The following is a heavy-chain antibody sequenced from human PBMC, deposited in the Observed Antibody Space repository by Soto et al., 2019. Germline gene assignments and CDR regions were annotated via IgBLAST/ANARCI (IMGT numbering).Heavy chain of an antibody. D-gene: IGHD2-2*03. Sequence: EVQLLESGGGLVQPGGSLRLSCAASGFTFSSYAMSWVRQAPGKGLEWVSAISGSGGSTYYADSVKGRFTISRDNSKNTXDLQMNSLRAEDTAVYYCAKEGGYCSSTSCYGRVYYWGQGTLVTVSS. CDR2: ISGSGGST. CDR1: GFTFSSYA. J-gene: IGHJ4*02. V-gene: IGHV3-23*01. CDR3: AKEGGYCSSTSCYGRVYY.